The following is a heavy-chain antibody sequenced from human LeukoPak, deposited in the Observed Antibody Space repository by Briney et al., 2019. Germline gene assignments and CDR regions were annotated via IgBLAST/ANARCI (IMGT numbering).Heavy chain of an antibody. CDR3: AKVNVSITMVRGSQGYFDY. CDR2: ISGSGGST. J-gene: IGHJ4*02. D-gene: IGHD3-10*01. V-gene: IGHV3-23*01. CDR1: GFTFSSYA. Sequence: GGSLRLSCAASGFTFSSYAMSWVRQAPGKGLEWVSTISGSGGSTYYADSVKGRFTISRDNSKNTLYLQMNSLRAEDTAVYYCAKVNVSITMVRGSQGYFDYWGQGTLVTVSS.